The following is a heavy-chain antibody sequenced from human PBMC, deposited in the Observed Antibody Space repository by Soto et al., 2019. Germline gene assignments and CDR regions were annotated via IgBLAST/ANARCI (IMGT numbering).Heavy chain of an antibody. J-gene: IGHJ6*02. CDR2: IYNSGNI. CDR1: GFIVRSNY. D-gene: IGHD3-10*01. CDR3: ARDSGMIRGNYGMDV. Sequence: GGSLRLSCAASGFIVRSNYMTWVRQAPGKGLEWVSVIYNSGNIYYADSVKGRFTTSSDNSQNTMFLQMNSLRAEDTAVYYCARDSGMIRGNYGMDVWGQGTTVTVSS. V-gene: IGHV3-53*01.